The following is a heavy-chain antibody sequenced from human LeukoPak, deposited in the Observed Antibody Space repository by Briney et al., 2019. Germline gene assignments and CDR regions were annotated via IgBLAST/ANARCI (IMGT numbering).Heavy chain of an antibody. Sequence: PSETLSLTCTVSGGSISSSSYYWGWIRQPPGKGLEWIGSIYYSGSTYYNPSLKSRVTISVDTSKNQFSLKLSSVTAADTAVYYCARQGDSSGLGAFDIWGQGTMVTVSS. D-gene: IGHD3-22*01. CDR3: ARQGDSSGLGAFDI. CDR2: IYYSGST. CDR1: GGSISSSSYY. J-gene: IGHJ3*02. V-gene: IGHV4-39*01.